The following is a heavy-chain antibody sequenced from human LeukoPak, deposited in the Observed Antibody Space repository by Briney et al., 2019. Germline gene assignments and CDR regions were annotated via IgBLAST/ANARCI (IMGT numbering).Heavy chain of an antibody. Sequence: SQTLSLTCAVSGGSISSGGYSWSWIRQPPGKGLEWIGYIYHSGSTYYNPSLKSRVTISVDRSKNQFSLKLSSVTAADTAVYYCARTYSGSSHYFDYWGQGTLVTVSS. CDR1: GGSISSGGYS. CDR2: IYHSGST. V-gene: IGHV4-30-2*01. J-gene: IGHJ4*02. D-gene: IGHD1-26*01. CDR3: ARTYSGSSHYFDY.